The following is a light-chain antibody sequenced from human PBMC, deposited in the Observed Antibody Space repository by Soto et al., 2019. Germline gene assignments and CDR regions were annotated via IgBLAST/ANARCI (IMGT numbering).Light chain of an antibody. CDR3: QQYGSSQFT. CDR2: DTS. Sequence: EIVLMQSPGTLSLSPGEGATLSCRASQSVNNNYLAWYQQRPGQAPTVLIFDTSRRATGVPDRFSGSGSGTDITLHISRVEPDDCAVYYCQQYGSSQFTFGPGTKVNIK. CDR1: QSVNNNY. V-gene: IGKV3-20*01. J-gene: IGKJ3*01.